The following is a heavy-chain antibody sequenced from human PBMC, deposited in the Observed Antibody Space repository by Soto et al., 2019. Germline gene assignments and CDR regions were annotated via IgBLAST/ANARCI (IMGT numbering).Heavy chain of an antibody. J-gene: IGHJ5*02. Sequence: PSQTLSLTCAISGDSVSSNSAAWNWIRQSPSRGLEWLGRTYYRSKWYNDYAVSVKSRITINPDTSKNQFSLQLNSVTPEDSAVYYCAYGKPNTIFGVVSTFGPWGQGTLVTVSS. CDR3: AYGKPNTIFGVVSTFGP. V-gene: IGHV6-1*01. CDR2: TYYRSKWYN. D-gene: IGHD3-3*01. CDR1: GDSVSSNSAA.